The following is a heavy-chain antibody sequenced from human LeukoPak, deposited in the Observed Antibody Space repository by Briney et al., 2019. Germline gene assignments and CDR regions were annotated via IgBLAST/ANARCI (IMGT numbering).Heavy chain of an antibody. D-gene: IGHD2-21*01. CDR2: IKPKTDGETT. Sequence: GGSLRLSCAATGFTFSSYAMHWVRQAPGKGLEWVGRIKPKTDGETTEYAAPVKDRFSISRDDSKSMMYLQMNSLKTEDTAVYYCITPLPYSAQGGQGTLVTVSS. CDR3: ITPLPYSAQ. V-gene: IGHV3-15*07. CDR1: GFTFSSYA. J-gene: IGHJ4*02.